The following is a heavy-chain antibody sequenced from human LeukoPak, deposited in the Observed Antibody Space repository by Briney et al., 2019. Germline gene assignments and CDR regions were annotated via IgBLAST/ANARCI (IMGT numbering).Heavy chain of an antibody. J-gene: IGHJ4*02. V-gene: IGHV1-18*01. CDR1: GYTFTSYG. CDR3: ARTITMLGPYDY. CDR2: ISAYNGNT. Sequence: ASVKVSCKASGYTFTSYGISWVRQAPGRGLEWMGWISAYNGNTNYAQKLQGRVTMTTDTSTSTAYMELRSLRSDDTAVYYCARTITMLGPYDYWGQGTLVTVSS. D-gene: IGHD3-10*02.